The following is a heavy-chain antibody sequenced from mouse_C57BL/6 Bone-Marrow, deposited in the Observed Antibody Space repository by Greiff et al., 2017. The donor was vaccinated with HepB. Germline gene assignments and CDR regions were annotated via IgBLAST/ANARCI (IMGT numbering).Heavy chain of an antibody. CDR1: GFSFNTYA. D-gene: IGHD1-1*01. CDR2: IRSKSNNYAT. J-gene: IGHJ2*01. CDR3: VSGYGYYFDY. Sequence: EVQLVESGGGLVQPKGSLKLSCAASGFSFNTYAMNWVRQAPGKGLEWVARIRSKSNNYATYYADSVKDRFTISRDDSESMLYLQMNNLKTEDTAMYYCVSGYGYYFDYWGQGTTLTVSS. V-gene: IGHV10-1*01.